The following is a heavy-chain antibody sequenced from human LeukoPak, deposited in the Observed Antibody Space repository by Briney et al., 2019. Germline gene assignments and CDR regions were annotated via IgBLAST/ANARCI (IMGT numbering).Heavy chain of an antibody. CDR2: IHPNRGDA. Sequence: ASAKVSCKAFGYTFTDYYIQWVRQAPGQGLEWMGWIHPNRGDANYGQKFQGRVTMTRDTSIATAYLELSSLTSDDTAVYYCARETSEAFETWGQGTLVTVSS. CDR3: ARETSEAFET. D-gene: IGHD2-2*01. CDR1: GYTFTDYY. J-gene: IGHJ5*02. V-gene: IGHV1-2*02.